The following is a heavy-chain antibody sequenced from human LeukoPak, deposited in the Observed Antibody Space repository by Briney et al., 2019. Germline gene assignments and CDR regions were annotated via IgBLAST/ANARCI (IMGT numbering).Heavy chain of an antibody. CDR3: ARHEIVVVPAAILCGWFDP. CDR2: IYYSGST. J-gene: IGHJ5*02. CDR1: GGSISSSSYY. V-gene: IGHV4-39*01. Sequence: SETLSLTCTVSGGSISSSSYYWGWIRQPPGKGLEWIGSIYYSGSTYHNPSLKSRVTISVDTSKNQFSLKLSSVTAADTAVYYCARHEIVVVPAAILCGWFDPWGQGTPVTVSS. D-gene: IGHD2-2*02.